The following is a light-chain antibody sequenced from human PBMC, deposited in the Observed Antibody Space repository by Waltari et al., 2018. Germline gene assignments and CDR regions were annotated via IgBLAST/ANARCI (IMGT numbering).Light chain of an antibody. CDR3: AAWDDSLNGWL. CDR2: YDD. J-gene: IGLJ3*02. CDR1: SSNIGHHA. V-gene: IGLV1-36*01. Sequence: QSVLTQPPSVSEAPRQRVTISCSGSSSNIGHHADNGYQQLPGKAPKLLIYYDDLLSSGVSDRFSGSKSGTSASLAISGLQSEDEADYYCAAWDDSLNGWLFGGGTKLTVL.